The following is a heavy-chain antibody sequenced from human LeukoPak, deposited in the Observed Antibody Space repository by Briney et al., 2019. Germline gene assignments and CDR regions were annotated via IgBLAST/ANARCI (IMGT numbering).Heavy chain of an antibody. J-gene: IGHJ4*02. V-gene: IGHV1-2*02. D-gene: IGHD2-15*01. CDR2: INPNSGGT. CDR3: ARGYCSGGSCYPFDY. Sequence: ASVTVSCKASGYTFTGYYMHWVRQAPGQGLEWMGWINPNSGGTNYAQKFQGRVTMTRDTSISTAYLELSRLRSDDTAVYYCARGYCSGGSCYPFDYWGQGTLVTVSS. CDR1: GYTFTGYY.